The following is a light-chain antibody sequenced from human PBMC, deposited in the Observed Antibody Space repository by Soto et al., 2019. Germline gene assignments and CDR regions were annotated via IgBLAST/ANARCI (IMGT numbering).Light chain of an antibody. CDR1: SSDVGSYNL. CDR2: EGS. CDR3: CSYAGSSVA. J-gene: IGLJ2*01. V-gene: IGLV2-23*01. Sequence: QSALTRPASVSGSPGQSITISCTGTSSDVGSYNLVSWYQQHPGKAPKLMIYEGSKRPSGVSNRFSGSKSGNTASLTISGVQAEDEADYYCCSYAGSSVAFGGGTKLTVL.